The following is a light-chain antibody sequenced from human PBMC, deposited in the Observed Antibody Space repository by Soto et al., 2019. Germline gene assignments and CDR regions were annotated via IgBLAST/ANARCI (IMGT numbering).Light chain of an antibody. Sequence: EIVLTQSPGTLSLSPGEGATLSCRASRTVSTNFFAWYQQKPGQAPRHLIYGAPTRAPAIPDRFSGSGSGKDFALTISRLEPEDFAVYYCQQYGRPSRTFGRGTRVEIK. J-gene: IGKJ1*01. CDR1: RTVSTNF. V-gene: IGKV3-20*01. CDR2: GAP. CDR3: QQYGRPSRT.